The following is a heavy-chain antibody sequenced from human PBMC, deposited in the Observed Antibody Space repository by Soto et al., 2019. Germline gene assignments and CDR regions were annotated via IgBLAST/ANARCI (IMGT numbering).Heavy chain of an antibody. J-gene: IGHJ4*02. V-gene: IGHV3-23*01. Sequence: GGSLRLSCAASGFTFSSYAMSWVRQAPGKGLEWVSAISGSGGSTYYADSVKGRFTISRDNSKNTLYLQMNSLRAEDTAVYYCAKDDLAAAGPIRGYFDYWGQGTLVTVSS. CDR2: ISGSGGST. D-gene: IGHD6-13*01. CDR3: AKDDLAAAGPIRGYFDY. CDR1: GFTFSSYA.